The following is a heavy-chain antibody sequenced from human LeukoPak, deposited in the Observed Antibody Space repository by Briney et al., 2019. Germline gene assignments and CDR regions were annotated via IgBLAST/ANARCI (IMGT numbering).Heavy chain of an antibody. Sequence: ASVKVSCKASGYTFTVYYMHWVRQAPGQGLEWKGWINPNSGDTNYAQNFQGRVTMTRDTSVSTAYMELSRLRSDDTAVYYCARCPHRRGSCPHFDYWGQGTLVTVSS. D-gene: IGHD2-2*01. CDR1: GYTFTVYY. CDR3: ARCPHRRGSCPHFDY. V-gene: IGHV1-2*02. J-gene: IGHJ4*02. CDR2: INPNSGDT.